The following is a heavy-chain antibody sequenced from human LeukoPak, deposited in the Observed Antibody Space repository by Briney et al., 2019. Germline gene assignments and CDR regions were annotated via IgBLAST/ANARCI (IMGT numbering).Heavy chain of an antibody. CDR1: GYSISSSSW. J-gene: IGHJ5*02. V-gene: IGHV4-28*01. CDR3: ARNLLGIAVAGS. D-gene: IGHD6-13*01. CDR2: IYYSGST. Sequence: SETLSLTCAVSGYSISSSSWWGWIRPPPGKGLEWIGYIYYSGSTYYNPSLKSRVTMSVDTSKNQFSLKLSSVTAVDTAVYYCARNLLGIAVAGSWGQGILVTVSS.